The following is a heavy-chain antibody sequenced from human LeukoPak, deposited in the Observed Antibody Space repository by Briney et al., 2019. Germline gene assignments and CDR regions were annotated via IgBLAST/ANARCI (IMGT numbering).Heavy chain of an antibody. CDR3: ARDRYGFAFDI. CDR1: GGXISNYY. CDR2: IYYSGST. V-gene: IGHV4-59*01. D-gene: IGHD3-16*02. Sequence: SETLSLTCTVSGGXISNYYCSWVRQSPGKGLECIGYIYYSGSTNYNPSLKSRVTISVDTSKNQFSLRLNSVTAADTAVYYCARDRYGFAFDIWGQGTMVTVSS. J-gene: IGHJ3*02.